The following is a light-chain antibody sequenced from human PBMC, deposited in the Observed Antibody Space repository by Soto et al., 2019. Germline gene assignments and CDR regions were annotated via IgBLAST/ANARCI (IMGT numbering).Light chain of an antibody. V-gene: IGKV1-33*01. CDR2: DAS. Sequence: DIRMTQSPSSLSASVVDRVTITSQARQDISNYLNWYQQTPGKAPRLLIYDASNLETGVPSRVSGSGCWTDFTFTISSLQPEDIATYYCQQSYSTPPWTCGKGTRVDIK. CDR1: QDISNY. CDR3: QQSYSTPPWT. J-gene: IGKJ1*01.